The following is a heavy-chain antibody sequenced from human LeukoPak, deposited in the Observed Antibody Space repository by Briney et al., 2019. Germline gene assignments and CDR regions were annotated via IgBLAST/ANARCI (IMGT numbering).Heavy chain of an antibody. Sequence: GGSLRLSCAASGFIFDEYGMRWVRHPPGKGLEWVSDMSRSSGDIVYADSVKGRFTISRDNAKNSLYLQMNSTRAEDKALSYCVRVVGYCSDGSCYPRGVGYYYMDVWGKGTTVTVSS. CDR2: MSRSSGDI. V-gene: IGHV3-20*04. CDR3: VRVVGYCSDGSCYPRGVGYYYMDV. CDR1: GFIFDEYG. J-gene: IGHJ6*03. D-gene: IGHD2-15*01.